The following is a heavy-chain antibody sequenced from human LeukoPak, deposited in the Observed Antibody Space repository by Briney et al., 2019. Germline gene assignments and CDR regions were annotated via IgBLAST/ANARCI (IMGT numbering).Heavy chain of an antibody. Sequence: QSGGSLRLSCAASRFSFSSFAMHWVRQAPGKGLEWVTVISSDGSIKYYADSVKGRFTISRDNSKNTLYLQMNSLRADDTAVYYCARDVKSIVGASDYWGQGTLVTVSS. CDR1: RFSFSSFA. D-gene: IGHD1-26*01. CDR3: ARDVKSIVGASDY. V-gene: IGHV3-30-3*01. CDR2: ISSDGSIK. J-gene: IGHJ4*02.